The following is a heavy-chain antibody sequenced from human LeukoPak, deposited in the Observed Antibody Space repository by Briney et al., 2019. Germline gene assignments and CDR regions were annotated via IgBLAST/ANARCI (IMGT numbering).Heavy chain of an antibody. CDR2: IYSGGTT. Sequence: AGGSLRLSCAASGFTVSSNYMSWVRQAPGQGLEWVSVIYSGGTTYYADSVKGRFTISRDNSKNTLYLQMNSLRAEDTAVYYCAREELGSSLGFDPWGQGTLVTVSS. CDR3: AREELGSSLGFDP. J-gene: IGHJ5*02. D-gene: IGHD3-16*01. V-gene: IGHV3-53*01. CDR1: GFTVSSNY.